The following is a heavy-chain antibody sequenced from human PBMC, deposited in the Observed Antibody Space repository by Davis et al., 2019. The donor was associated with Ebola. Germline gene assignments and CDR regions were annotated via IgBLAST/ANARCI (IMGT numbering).Heavy chain of an antibody. V-gene: IGHV1-2*02. D-gene: IGHD6-19*01. CDR2: INPNSGGT. J-gene: IGHJ4*02. CDR1: GYTFTGYY. CDR3: ARDLEAYSSGWYYFDY. Sequence: ASVKVSCKASGYTFTGYYMHWVRQAPGQGLEWMGWINPNSGGTNYAQKFQGRVTMTRDTSISTAYMELSSLRSEDTAVYYCARDLEAYSSGWYYFDYWGQGTLVTVSS.